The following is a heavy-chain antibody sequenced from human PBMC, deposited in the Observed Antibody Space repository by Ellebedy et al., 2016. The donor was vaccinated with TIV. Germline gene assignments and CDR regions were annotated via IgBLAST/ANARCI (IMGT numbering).Heavy chain of an antibody. Sequence: GESLKISCAASGFTFSSYSMNWVRQAPGKGLEWVSSISSSSSYIYYADSVKGRFTISRDNAKNSLYLQMNSLRAEHTAVYYCARDLGGMEDYWGQGTLVTVSS. CDR3: ARDLGGMEDY. J-gene: IGHJ4*02. CDR1: GFTFSSYS. CDR2: ISSSSSYI. D-gene: IGHD3-16*01. V-gene: IGHV3-21*01.